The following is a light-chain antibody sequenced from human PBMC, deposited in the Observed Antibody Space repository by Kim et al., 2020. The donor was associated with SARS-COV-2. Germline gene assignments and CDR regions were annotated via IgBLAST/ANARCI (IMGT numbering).Light chain of an antibody. CDR3: QQYNSYPWT. V-gene: IGKV1-5*03. J-gene: IGKJ1*01. CDR2: KAS. Sequence: TSVGDRVTITCRASQTIRSWLAWYQQRTGKAPKHLIYKASTLERGVPSRFSGSGSGTEFPLTISSLRPDDIATYYCQQYNSYPWTFGQGTKVDIK. CDR1: QTIRSW.